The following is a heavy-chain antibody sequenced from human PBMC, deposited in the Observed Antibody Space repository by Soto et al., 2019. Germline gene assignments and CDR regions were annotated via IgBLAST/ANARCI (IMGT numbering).Heavy chain of an antibody. J-gene: IGHJ4*02. V-gene: IGHV3-15*05. Sequence: QLVESGGGLVKPGGSLRLSCVASGFPFFKGWMSWVREAPGKGLVWIGLIKTTREGGTTGYAAPVKGRFTISRDVSKTMLYLQVNGRKTVDTAVYYCTTEKWEWGPGPLVTGSS. CDR2: IKTTREGGTT. CDR1: GFPFFKGW. D-gene: IGHD1-26*01. CDR3: TTEKWE.